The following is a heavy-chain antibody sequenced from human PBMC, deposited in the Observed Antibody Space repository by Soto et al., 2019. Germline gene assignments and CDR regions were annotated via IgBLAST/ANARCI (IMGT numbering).Heavy chain of an antibody. CDR1: GFTFSIYS. V-gene: IGHV3-48*02. J-gene: IGHJ4*02. Sequence: PGGSLRLSCAASGFTFSIYSMNWVRHAPGKGLEWVSYISSSSSTIYYADSVKGRFTISRDNAKNSLYLQMNSLRDEDTAVYYCARASWTRYYYDSSGYFLDYWGQGTLVTVSS. CDR2: ISSSSSTI. CDR3: ARASWTRYYYDSSGYFLDY. D-gene: IGHD3-22*01.